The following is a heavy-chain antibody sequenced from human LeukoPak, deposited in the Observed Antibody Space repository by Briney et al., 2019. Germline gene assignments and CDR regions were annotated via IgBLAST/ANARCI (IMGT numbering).Heavy chain of an antibody. V-gene: IGHV1-8*01. J-gene: IGHJ6*02. Sequence: ASVKVSCKASGYTFTSYDINWVRQATGQGLEWMGWMNPNSGNTGYAQKFQGRVTMTRNTSISTAYMELSSLRSEDTAVYYCARGGLIAARQYYYYYGMDVWGQGTTVTVSS. CDR1: GYTFTSYD. CDR2: MNPNSGNT. CDR3: ARGGLIAARQYYYYYGMDV. D-gene: IGHD6-6*01.